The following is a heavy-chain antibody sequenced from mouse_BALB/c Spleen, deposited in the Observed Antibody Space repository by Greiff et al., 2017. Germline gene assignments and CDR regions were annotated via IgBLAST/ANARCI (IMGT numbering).Heavy chain of an antibody. V-gene: IGHV3-2*02. CDR1: GYSITSDYA. CDR2: ISYSGST. CDR3: ATITTATDYAMDY. J-gene: IGHJ4*01. Sequence: DVKLQESGPGLVKPSQSLSLTCTVTGYSITSDYAWNWIRQFPGNKLEWMGYISYSGSTSYNPSLKSRISITRDTSKNQFFLQLNSVTTEDTATYYCATITTATDYAMDYWGQGTSVTVSS. D-gene: IGHD1-2*01.